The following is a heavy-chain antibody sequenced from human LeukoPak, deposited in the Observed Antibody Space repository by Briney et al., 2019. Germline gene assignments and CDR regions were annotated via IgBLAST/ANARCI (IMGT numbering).Heavy chain of an antibody. Sequence: GGSLRLSCAASGFTFSTYWMSWVRQAPGKRLEWVANIKEDGGEKYYVDSVKGRFTISRDNAKNSLYLQMNSLRAEDTAVYYCARGYGDPLDYYYMDVWGKGTTVTVSS. D-gene: IGHD4-17*01. CDR3: ARGYGDPLDYYYMDV. CDR1: GFTFSTYW. CDR2: IKEDGGEK. J-gene: IGHJ6*03. V-gene: IGHV3-7*01.